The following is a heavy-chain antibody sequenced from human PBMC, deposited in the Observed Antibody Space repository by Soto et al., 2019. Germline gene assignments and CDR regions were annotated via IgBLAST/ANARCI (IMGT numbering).Heavy chain of an antibody. D-gene: IGHD2-15*01. Sequence: VQLVESGGGLVQPGGSLRLSCAASGFTFSDYGMHWVRQAPGEGLQWVAVIWFDGSNEHYADSVKGRFTISRDNSKNTLYLQMYSLRAGDTAVYYCARGSLYCSSTSCSYGMDVWGQGTTVTVSS. CDR3: ARGSLYCSSTSCSYGMDV. CDR1: GFTFSDYG. J-gene: IGHJ6*02. CDR2: IWFDGSNE. V-gene: IGHV3-33*08.